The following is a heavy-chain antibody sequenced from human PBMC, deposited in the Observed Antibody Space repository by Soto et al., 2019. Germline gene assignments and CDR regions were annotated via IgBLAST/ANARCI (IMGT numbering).Heavy chain of an antibody. J-gene: IGHJ4*02. D-gene: IGHD6-19*01. CDR3: AKEFTAYRSGWFFDY. CDR1: TFTFNNYG. V-gene: IGHV3-30*18. Sequence: GGSLRLSCVVSTFTFNNYGMQWVRQAPGKGLEWLGVISHDGSVQYYADSVKGRFTISRDNSQNTLYLQMNGLRPEDTAVYYCAKEFTAYRSGWFFDYWGQGALVTVSS. CDR2: ISHDGSVQ.